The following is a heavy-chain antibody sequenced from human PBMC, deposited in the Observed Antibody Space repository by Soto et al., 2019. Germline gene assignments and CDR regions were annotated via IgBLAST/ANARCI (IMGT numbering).Heavy chain of an antibody. CDR3: GRGGSDSPMAPGY. CDR1: GFTFDIYW. Sequence: PGGSLRLSCAASGFTFDIYWMSWVRQAPGKGLEWVATIKFDASEKKYVDSVKGRFTMSRDNAKNSLYLQMDSLRFDDTAVFYCGRGGSDSPMAPGYWGQGTLVTVSS. V-gene: IGHV3-7*04. CDR2: IKFDASEK. J-gene: IGHJ4*02. D-gene: IGHD5-18*01.